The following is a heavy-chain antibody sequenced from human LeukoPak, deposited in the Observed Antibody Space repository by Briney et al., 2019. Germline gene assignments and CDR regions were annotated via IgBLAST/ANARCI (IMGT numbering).Heavy chain of an antibody. CDR2: ISSSSSTI. CDR1: GFTFSSYS. J-gene: IGHJ6*02. V-gene: IGHV3-48*02. D-gene: IGHD2-15*01. Sequence: GGSLRLSCAASGFTFSSYSTNWVRQAPGKGLEWVSYISSSSSTIYYADSVKGRFTISRDNAKNSLYLQMNSLRDEDTAVYYCASLFRDCSGGSCYFHNYYYGMDVWGQGTTVTVSS. CDR3: ASLFRDCSGGSCYFHNYYYGMDV.